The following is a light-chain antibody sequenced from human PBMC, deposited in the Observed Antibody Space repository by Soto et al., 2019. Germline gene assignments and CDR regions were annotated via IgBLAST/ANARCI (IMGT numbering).Light chain of an antibody. V-gene: IGLV2-14*01. CDR2: EVS. Sequence: SVLTQPASVSGSPGQSITISCTGTSSDVGGYDYVSWYQQHPGKAPKLIIYEVSNRPSGISNRFSGSKSGNTASLTISGLQAEDEAAYYCTSYTSSSARVFGTGTKVTVL. CDR3: TSYTSSSARV. CDR1: SSDVGGYDY. J-gene: IGLJ1*01.